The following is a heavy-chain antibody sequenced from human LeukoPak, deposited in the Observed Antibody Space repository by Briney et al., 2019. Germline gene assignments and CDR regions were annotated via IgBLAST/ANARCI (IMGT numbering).Heavy chain of an antibody. D-gene: IGHD6-19*01. CDR3: ARGGSGWYYFDY. CDR1: GFTFSSYE. V-gene: IGHV3-48*03. J-gene: IGHJ4*02. CDR2: ISSSGSTI. Sequence: PGESLRLSCAASGFTFSSYEMNWVRQAPGKGLEWVSYISSSGSTIYYADSVKGRFTISRDNAKNSLYLQMNSLRAEDTAVYYCARGGSGWYYFDYWGQGTLVTVSS.